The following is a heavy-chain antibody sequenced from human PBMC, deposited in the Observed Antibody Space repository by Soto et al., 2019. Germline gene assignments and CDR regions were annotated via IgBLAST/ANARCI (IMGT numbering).Heavy chain of an antibody. Sequence: SETLSLTCTVSGGSISSGGYYWSWIRQHPGKGLEWIGYIYYSGSTYYNPSLKSRVTISVDTSKNQFSLKLSSVTAADTAVYYCARDSPYYYDSSGYYSRAFDIWGQGTMVTVSS. J-gene: IGHJ3*02. CDR2: IYYSGST. CDR3: ARDSPYYYDSSGYYSRAFDI. CDR1: GGSISSGGYY. D-gene: IGHD3-22*01. V-gene: IGHV4-31*03.